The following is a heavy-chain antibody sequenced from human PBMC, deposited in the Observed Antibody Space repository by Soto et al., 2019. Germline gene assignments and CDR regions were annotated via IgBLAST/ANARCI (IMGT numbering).Heavy chain of an antibody. V-gene: IGHV3-21*01. CDR1: GFTFSSYS. CDR2: ISSSSSYI. D-gene: IGHD6-13*01. CDR3: ARARGQQLVPAPFDY. J-gene: IGHJ4*02. Sequence: PGGSLRLCCAASGFTFSSYSMNWVRQAPGKGLEWVSSISSSSSYIYYADSVKGRFTISRDNAKNSLYLQMNSLRAEDTAVYYCARARGQQLVPAPFDYWGQGTLVTVSS.